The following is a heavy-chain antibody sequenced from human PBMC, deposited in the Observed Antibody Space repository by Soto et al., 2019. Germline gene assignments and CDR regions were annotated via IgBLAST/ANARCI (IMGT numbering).Heavy chain of an antibody. CDR2: MQPSTGRT. V-gene: IGHV1-8*01. CDR3: ARGVSAGVDY. CDR1: GYSFTSLD. D-gene: IGHD1-26*01. J-gene: IGHJ4*02. Sequence: ASVKVSCKASGYSFTSLDINWVRQTAGQGLEWMGWMQPSTGRTGYAQKFQGRVTMTRDTSIDTAYMELTTLTSDDTAFYYCARGVSAGVDYWGQGTLVTVSS.